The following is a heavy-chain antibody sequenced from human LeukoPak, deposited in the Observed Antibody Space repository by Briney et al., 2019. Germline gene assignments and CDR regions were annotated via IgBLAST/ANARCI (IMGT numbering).Heavy chain of an antibody. Sequence: GGSLRLSCAASGFSFSNYWMNWVRQAPGKGLEWVANIKQDGSATYYVDSVKGRFTISRDNAKNSLSLQMNSLRVEDTAVYFCAGGLGWIHDYWGRGTLVAVSS. D-gene: IGHD5-18*01. CDR3: AGGLGWIHDY. CDR1: GFSFSNYW. CDR2: IKQDGSAT. J-gene: IGHJ4*02. V-gene: IGHV3-7*01.